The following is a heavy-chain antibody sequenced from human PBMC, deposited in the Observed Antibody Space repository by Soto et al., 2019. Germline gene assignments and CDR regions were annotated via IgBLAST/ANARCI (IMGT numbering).Heavy chain of an antibody. D-gene: IGHD1-26*01. CDR1: GYTFTSDA. V-gene: IGHV1-69*05. CDR3: AATRTTQWELPSYYYYGMDV. Sequence: SVKVSCKASGYTFTSDAMRWVRQAPGQRLEWMGGINPIFGTAKYSQKFQGRVTITRDESTSTAYMELSSLRSEDTAVYYCAATRTTQWELPSYYYYGMDVWGQGTTVTVSS. CDR2: INPIFGTA. J-gene: IGHJ6*02.